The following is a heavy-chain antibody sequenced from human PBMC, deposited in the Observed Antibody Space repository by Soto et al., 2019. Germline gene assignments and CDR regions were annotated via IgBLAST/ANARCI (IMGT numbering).Heavy chain of an antibody. J-gene: IGHJ5*02. V-gene: IGHV3-23*01. CDR1: GFTFSSYA. Sequence: EVQLLESGGGLVQPGGSLRLSCAASGFTFSSYAMSWVRQAPGKGLEWVSAISGSGGSTYYADSVKGRFTISRDNSKNTLYLQMNSMRAEDTAVDYCAKDYYDSSGYYYGNNWFDPWGQGTLVTVSS. D-gene: IGHD3-22*01. CDR3: AKDYYDSSGYYYGNNWFDP. CDR2: ISGSGGST.